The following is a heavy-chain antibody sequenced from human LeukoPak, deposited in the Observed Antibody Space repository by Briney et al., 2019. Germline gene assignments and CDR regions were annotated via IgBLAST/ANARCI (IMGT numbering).Heavy chain of an antibody. CDR3: VKWHRDYDFWSGYYGHFDY. Sequence: PGRSLRLSCAASGFTFSSYAMHWVRQAPGKGLEWVAVISYDGSNKYYADSVKGRFTISRDNSKNTLYLQMSSLRAEATAVYYCVKWHRDYDFWSGYYGHFDYWGQGTLVTVSS. CDR1: GFTFSSYA. V-gene: IGHV3-30-3*02. J-gene: IGHJ4*02. D-gene: IGHD3-3*01. CDR2: ISYDGSNK.